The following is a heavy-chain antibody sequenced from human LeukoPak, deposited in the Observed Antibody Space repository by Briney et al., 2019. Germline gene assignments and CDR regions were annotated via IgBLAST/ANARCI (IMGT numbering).Heavy chain of an antibody. CDR1: GFTFSSYS. CDR3: ARRIGLWSGYPDY. D-gene: IGHD3-3*01. V-gene: IGHV3-48*01. Sequence: GGSLRLSCAASGFTFSSYSMNWVRQAPGKGLEWVSYISSSSTIYYADSVKGRFTISRDNAKNSLYLQMNSLRAEDTAVYYCARRIGLWSGYPDYWGQGTLVTVSS. J-gene: IGHJ4*02. CDR2: ISSSSTI.